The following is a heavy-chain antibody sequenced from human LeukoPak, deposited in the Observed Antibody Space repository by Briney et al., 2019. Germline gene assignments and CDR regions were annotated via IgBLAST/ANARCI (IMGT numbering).Heavy chain of an antibody. V-gene: IGHV1-2*02. J-gene: IGHJ6*03. CDR3: ARAGARGYSYGDYYYYYMDV. CDR2: INPNSGGT. CDR1: GYTFTGYY. D-gene: IGHD5-18*01. Sequence: ASVKVSCKASGYTFTGYYMHWVRQAPGQGPEWMGWINPNSGGTNYAQEFQGRVTMTRDTSISTAYMELSRLRSDDTAVYYCARAGARGYSYGDYYYYYMDVWGKGTTVTVSS.